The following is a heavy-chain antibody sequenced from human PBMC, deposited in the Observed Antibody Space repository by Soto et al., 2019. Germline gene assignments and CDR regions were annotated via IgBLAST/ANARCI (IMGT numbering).Heavy chain of an antibody. CDR3: AGGCSGGSCYNWFDP. CDR2: ISSSSSTI. J-gene: IGHJ5*02. Sequence: EVQLVESGGGLVQPGGSLRLSCAASGFTFSSYSMNWVRQAPGKGLEWVSYISSSSSTIYYADSVKGRFTISRDNAKNSLYLQMNSLRDEDTAVYYCAGGCSGGSCYNWFDPWGQGTLVTVSS. CDR1: GFTFSSYS. V-gene: IGHV3-48*02. D-gene: IGHD2-15*01.